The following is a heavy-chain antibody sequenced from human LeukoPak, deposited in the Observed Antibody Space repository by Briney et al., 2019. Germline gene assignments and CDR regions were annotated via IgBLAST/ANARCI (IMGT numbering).Heavy chain of an antibody. CDR2: IYYSGNT. CDR1: GGSISRYY. J-gene: IGHJ3*02. V-gene: IGHV4-59*08. D-gene: IGHD3-10*01. Sequence: SETLSLTCTVSGGSISRYYWSWIRQPPGKGLEWIGNIYYSGNTNYNPSLKSRVTISVDTSKKQFSLKLSSVTAADTAVYYCATTLSYYYGSGIGAFDIWGQGTMVTVSS. CDR3: ATTLSYYYGSGIGAFDI.